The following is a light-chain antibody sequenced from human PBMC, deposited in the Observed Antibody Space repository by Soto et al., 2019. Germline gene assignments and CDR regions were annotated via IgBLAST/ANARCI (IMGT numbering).Light chain of an antibody. CDR2: DVS. Sequence: EIVLTQSPATLSLSPGERATLSCRASQSVSKCLAWYQQKPGQAPRLLIYDVSSRAPGIPARFSGSGSGTDFTLTVISLEPEDFAVYYCQQFNNWPPITFGQGTRLEI. CDR3: QQFNNWPPIT. CDR1: QSVSKC. J-gene: IGKJ5*01. V-gene: IGKV3-11*01.